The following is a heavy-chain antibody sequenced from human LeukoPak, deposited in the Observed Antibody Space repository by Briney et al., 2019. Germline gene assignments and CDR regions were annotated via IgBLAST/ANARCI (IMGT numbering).Heavy chain of an antibody. CDR2: IYPGDSDT. Sequence: GESLKISCKGSGYSFTSYWIGWVRQMPGKGLEWMGIIYPGDSDTRYSPSFQGQVTISADKSISTAYLQWSSLKASDTAMYYCARRPRGYYDSNGHLGGYWFDPWGQGTLVTVSS. D-gene: IGHD3-22*01. J-gene: IGHJ5*02. CDR1: GYSFTSYW. CDR3: ARRPRGYYDSNGHLGGYWFDP. V-gene: IGHV5-51*01.